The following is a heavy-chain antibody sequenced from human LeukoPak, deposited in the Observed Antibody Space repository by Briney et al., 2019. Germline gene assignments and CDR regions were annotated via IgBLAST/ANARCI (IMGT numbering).Heavy chain of an antibody. V-gene: IGHV3-23*01. D-gene: IGHD6-19*01. CDR3: GKGRVSE. CDR1: GFPFNTQD. Sequence: GGSLRLSCAASGFPFNTQDMRWVRQAPGKGLEWVSSIHADGVGTFYADSVRGRFTISRDNSKNTLDLQMNSLRVEDTAVYYCGKGRVSEWGQGALVTVSS. J-gene: IGHJ4*02. CDR2: IHADGVGT.